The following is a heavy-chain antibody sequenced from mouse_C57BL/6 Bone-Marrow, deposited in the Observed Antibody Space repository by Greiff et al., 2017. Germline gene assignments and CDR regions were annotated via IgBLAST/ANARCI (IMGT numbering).Heavy chain of an antibody. D-gene: IGHD2-3*01. Sequence: QVQLQQPGAELVRPGTSVKLSCKASGYTFTSYWMHWVKQRPGQGLEWIGVIDPADSYTNYNQKFKGKATLTVDTSSSTAYLPLSSLTSEDSAVYYCASGLLGSWFAYWGQGTLVTVSA. J-gene: IGHJ3*01. CDR3: ASGLLGSWFAY. V-gene: IGHV1-59*01. CDR1: GYTFTSYW. CDR2: IDPADSYT.